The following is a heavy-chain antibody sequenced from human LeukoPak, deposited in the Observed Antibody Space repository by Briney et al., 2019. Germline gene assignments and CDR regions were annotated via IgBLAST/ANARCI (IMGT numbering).Heavy chain of an antibody. J-gene: IGHJ4*02. CDR3: ARGSGSHFDY. D-gene: IGHD1-26*01. CDR2: IGAADDT. Sequence: PGGSLRLSCAASGFTFSNYDMFWVRQTTGKGLEWVSTIGAADDTYYPGSVRGRFTVSRESAKDSLYLQMNSLRAGDTAVYYWARGSGSHFDYWGQGTLVTVSS. V-gene: IGHV3-13*04. CDR1: GFTFSNYD.